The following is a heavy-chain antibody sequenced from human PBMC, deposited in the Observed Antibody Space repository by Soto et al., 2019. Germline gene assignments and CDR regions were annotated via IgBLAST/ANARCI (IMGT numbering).Heavy chain of an antibody. CDR2: INHSGST. CDR1: GGSFSGYY. D-gene: IGHD3-22*01. Sequence: ETLSLTCAVYGGSFSGYYWSWIRQPPGKGLEWIGEINHSGSTNYNPSLKSRVTISVDTSKNQFSLKLSSVTAADTAVYYCARGRRGGYYYDSSGYSHPRPYGMDVWGQGTTVTVSS. V-gene: IGHV4-34*01. CDR3: ARGRRGGYYYDSSGYSHPRPYGMDV. J-gene: IGHJ6*02.